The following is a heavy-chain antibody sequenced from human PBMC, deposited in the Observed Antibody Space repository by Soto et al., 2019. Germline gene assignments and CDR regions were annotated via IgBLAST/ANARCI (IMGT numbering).Heavy chain of an antibody. D-gene: IGHD3-22*01. Sequence: QVQLVQSGAEVKKPGASVKVSCKASGYTFTSYYMHWVRQAPGQGLEWMGIINPSGGSTSYAQKFQCRVTMTRDTSTSTVYMELSSLRSEDTAVYYCARSHARVYYYDSSGYYQGWPCDYWGQGTLVTVSS. J-gene: IGHJ4*02. CDR3: ARSHARVYYYDSSGYYQGWPCDY. CDR2: INPSGGST. CDR1: GYTFTSYY. V-gene: IGHV1-46*01.